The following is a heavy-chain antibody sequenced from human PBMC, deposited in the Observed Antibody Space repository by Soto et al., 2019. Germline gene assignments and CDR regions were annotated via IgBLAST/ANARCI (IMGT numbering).Heavy chain of an antibody. J-gene: IGHJ5*01. D-gene: IGHD3-22*01. Sequence: SQTLSLTCSISGDSVSSIIVTWNWIRQSPSRGLEWLGRTYYRSRWYNDYAESVKSRIIINPDTSKNQFSLHLNSVTPEDTAVYYCVRLIGNSWLDSWGQGTLVTVSS. CDR1: GDSVSSIIVT. CDR3: VRLIGNSWLDS. CDR2: TYYRSRWYN. V-gene: IGHV6-1*01.